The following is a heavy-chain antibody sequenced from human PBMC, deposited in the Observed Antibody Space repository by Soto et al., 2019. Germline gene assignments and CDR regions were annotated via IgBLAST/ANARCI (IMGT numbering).Heavy chain of an antibody. CDR3: ARGKFNFGSSWPNWFDP. CDR1: GGSFSGYY. V-gene: IGHV4-34*01. Sequence: PSETLSLTCAVYGGSFSGYYWSWIRQPPGKGLEWIGEINHSGSTNYNPSLKSRVTISVDTSKNQFSLKLSSVTAADTAVYYCARGKFNFGSSWPNWFDPWGQGTLVTVSS. J-gene: IGHJ5*02. CDR2: INHSGST. D-gene: IGHD6-13*01.